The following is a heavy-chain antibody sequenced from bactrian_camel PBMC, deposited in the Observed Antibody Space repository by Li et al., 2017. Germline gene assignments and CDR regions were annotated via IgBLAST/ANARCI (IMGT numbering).Heavy chain of an antibody. D-gene: IGHD4*01. J-gene: IGHJ4*01. CDR2: VDFEGAT. CDR1: GATYGHC. Sequence: HVQLVESGGGLVQPGGSLRLSCAYSGATYGHCMGWFRQAQGKEREGVAAVDFEGATFYADSVKGRFTVSRDNAKNTLYLQLNSLKTEDTAMYYCAKDLIPLYSDYDGLRIEYNYWGQGTQVTVS. V-gene: IGHV3S1*01. CDR3: AKDLIPLYSDYDGLRIEYNY.